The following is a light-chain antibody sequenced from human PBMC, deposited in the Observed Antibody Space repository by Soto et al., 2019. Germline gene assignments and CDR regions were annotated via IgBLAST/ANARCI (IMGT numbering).Light chain of an antibody. CDR1: QSVSIY. J-gene: IGKJ5*01. CDR2: DTS. CDR3: QQRSNWPPEIT. Sequence: EIDFTHVPASLSYFPGARATLCCRASQSVSIYLDWYQQRPGQAPRLLIYDTSNGATGIPARFSGSGSGTGFTLTSRSLEPEDFAVYYCQQRSNWPPEITFGQGTRLEIK. V-gene: IGKV3-11*01.